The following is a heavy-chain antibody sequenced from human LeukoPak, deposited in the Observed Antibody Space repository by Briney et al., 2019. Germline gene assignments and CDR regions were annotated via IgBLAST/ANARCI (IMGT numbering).Heavy chain of an antibody. CDR3: AKDTSIGRYCTNGVCSPFDY. CDR2: ISDSGGST. D-gene: IGHD2-8*01. V-gene: IGHV3-23*01. CDR1: GFTFSSYA. Sequence: GGSLRLSCAASGFTFSSYATSWVRQAPGKGLEWVSAISDSGGSTYDADSVKGRFTISRDNSKNTLYLQTNSLRAEDTAVYYCAKDTSIGRYCTNGVCSPFDYWGQGTLVTVSS. J-gene: IGHJ4*02.